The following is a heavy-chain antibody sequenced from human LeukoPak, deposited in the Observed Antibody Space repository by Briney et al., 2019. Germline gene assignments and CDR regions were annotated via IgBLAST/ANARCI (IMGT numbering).Heavy chain of an antibody. V-gene: IGHV3-7*01. CDR1: GLTFSIHW. J-gene: IGHJ4*02. CDR2: INQDGSDK. Sequence: PGGSLRLSCAASGLTFSIHWMNWVRQAPGKGLECVANINQDGSDKYYVDSVKGRFTISRDNTKNSLYLQMNSLRAEDTAVYYCARDPPVGGYGSGTQSDWGQGTLVTVSS. D-gene: IGHD3-10*01. CDR3: ARDPPVGGYGSGTQSD.